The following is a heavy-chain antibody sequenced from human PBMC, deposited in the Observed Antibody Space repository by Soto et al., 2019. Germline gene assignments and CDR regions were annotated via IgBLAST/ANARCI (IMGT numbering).Heavy chain of an antibody. CDR2: IYPGDSNT. CDR3: ARRGNSRSLDY. V-gene: IGHV5-51*01. Sequence: GESLKISCQGSGYSFTSYCMGWVRQMPGKGLEWMGIIYPGDSNTRYSPSFQGQVTISADKSISTAYLQWSSLKASDTAMYYCARRGNSRSLDYWGQGTLVTVSS. J-gene: IGHJ4*02. CDR1: GYSFTSYC. D-gene: IGHD6-13*01.